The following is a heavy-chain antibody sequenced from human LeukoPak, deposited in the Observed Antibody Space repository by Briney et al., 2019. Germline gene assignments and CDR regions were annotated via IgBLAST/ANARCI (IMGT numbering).Heavy chain of an antibody. CDR2: ISYDGSNK. J-gene: IGHJ4*02. D-gene: IGHD5-18*01. CDR3: AQDERDTGIVLDY. Sequence: PGGSLRLSCAASGFTFRSYGMHWVRQAPGKGLEWVAVISYDGSNKYYADSMKGRFTISKDNSKNTLYLQMNSLRGEDTAVYYCAQDERDTGIVLDYWGQGTLVTVSS. V-gene: IGHV3-30*18. CDR1: GFTFRSYG.